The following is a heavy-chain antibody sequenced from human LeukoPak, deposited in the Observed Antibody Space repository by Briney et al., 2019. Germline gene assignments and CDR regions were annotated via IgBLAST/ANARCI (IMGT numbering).Heavy chain of an antibody. D-gene: IGHD1-1*01. V-gene: IGHV1-8*02. J-gene: IGHJ6*03. CDR3: ARGLNWNGGNMDV. CDR1: GYTFTSYG. Sequence: ASVKVSCKASGYTFTSYGISWVRQATGQGLEWMGWMNPNSGNTGYAQKFQDRVIMTRNTSISTVSMELSSLRSDDTAVYYCARGLNWNGGNMDVWGKGTTVTVS. CDR2: MNPNSGNT.